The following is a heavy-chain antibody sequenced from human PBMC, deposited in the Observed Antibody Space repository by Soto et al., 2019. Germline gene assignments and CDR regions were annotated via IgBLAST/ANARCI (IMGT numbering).Heavy chain of an antibody. CDR3: AKDGGVLRYYYYYMDV. J-gene: IGHJ6*03. Sequence: GGSLRLSCAASGFTFDDYAMHWVRQAPGKGLEWVSGISWNSGSIGYADSVKGRFTISRDNAKNSLYLQMNSLRAEDTALYYCAKDGGVLRYYYYYMDVWGKGTTVTVSS. CDR2: ISWNSGSI. CDR1: GFTFDDYA. D-gene: IGHD2-8*02. V-gene: IGHV3-9*01.